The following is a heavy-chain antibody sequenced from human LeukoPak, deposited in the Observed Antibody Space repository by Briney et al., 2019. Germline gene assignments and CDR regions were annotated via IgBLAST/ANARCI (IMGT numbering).Heavy chain of an antibody. CDR3: ARTRGHGSGWYFLGYFFDD. CDR2: TYYRSNWYN. V-gene: IGHV6-1*01. D-gene: IGHD6-19*01. Sequence: SQTLSLTCAISGDNVSSNSVAWNWIRQSPSRGLEWLGRTYYRSNWYNDYAVSVKSRISINPDTSKNQISLQLNSVTPEDTAMYYCARTRGHGSGWYFLGYFFDDWGQGTLVTVSS. J-gene: IGHJ4*02. CDR1: GDNVSSNSVA.